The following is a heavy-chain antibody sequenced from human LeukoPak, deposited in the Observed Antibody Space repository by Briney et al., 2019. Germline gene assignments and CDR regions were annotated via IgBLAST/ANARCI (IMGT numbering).Heavy chain of an antibody. J-gene: IGHJ4*02. D-gene: IGHD2-21*02. CDR2: IRYDGSEK. CDR3: AKDIDHCGPIDY. V-gene: IGHV3-30*02. Sequence: PGGSLRLSCAASGFTFSRFGMHWVRQAPGKGLEWVASIRYDGSEKYNVDSVKGRFTISRDTSRNTVYLQMNGLRVEDTSIYHCAKDIDHCGPIDYWGQGTLVTVSS. CDR1: GFTFSRFG.